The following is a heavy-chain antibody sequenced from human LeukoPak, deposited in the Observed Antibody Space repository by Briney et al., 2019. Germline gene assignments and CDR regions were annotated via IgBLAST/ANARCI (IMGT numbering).Heavy chain of an antibody. CDR2: IIPIFGTA. Sequence: GASVKVSCKASGGTFSSYAISWVRQAPGQGLEWMGGIIPIFGTANYAQKFQGRVTITADESTSTAYMELSSLRSEDTAAYYCARGDSGNYFDYWGQGTLVTVSS. D-gene: IGHD3-10*01. V-gene: IGHV1-69*01. CDR1: GGTFSSYA. J-gene: IGHJ4*02. CDR3: ARGDSGNYFDY.